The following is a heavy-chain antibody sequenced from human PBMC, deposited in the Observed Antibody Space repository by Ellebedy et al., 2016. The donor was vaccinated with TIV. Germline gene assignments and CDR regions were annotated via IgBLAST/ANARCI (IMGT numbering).Heavy chain of an antibody. J-gene: IGHJ5*02. V-gene: IGHV1-3*01. CDR1: GYTFTSHI. D-gene: IGHD2-2*01. Sequence: ASVKVSCXASGYTFTSHIIHWVRQAPGQRLEWMGWINAGNGNTKYSQKFQGRVTITRDTSASTAYMELSSLRSEDTAVYYCARECSSTSSNWFDPWGQGTLVTVSS. CDR2: INAGNGNT. CDR3: ARECSSTSSNWFDP.